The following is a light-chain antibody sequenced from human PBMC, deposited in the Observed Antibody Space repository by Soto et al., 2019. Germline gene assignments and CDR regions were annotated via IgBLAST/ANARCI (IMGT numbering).Light chain of an antibody. CDR1: SSDVGGYKY. V-gene: IGLV2-11*01. CDR3: CSYAGGPEV. J-gene: IGLJ1*01. CDR2: GVS. Sequence: QSALTQPASVSGSPGQSTTISCTGTSSDVGGYKYVSWYQQKPGKAPKLIIYGVSRWPSGVPNRFSGSKSGNRASLTISGLQAEDEGDYYCCSYAGGPEVFGTGTKVTVL.